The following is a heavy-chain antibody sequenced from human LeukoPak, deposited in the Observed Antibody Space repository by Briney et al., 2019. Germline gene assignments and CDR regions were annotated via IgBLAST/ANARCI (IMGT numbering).Heavy chain of an antibody. CDR3: VYDIFRLDV. Sequence: SETLSLTCTVSGGSISSSSYYWGWIRQPPGKGLEWIGSIYYSGNTYYNPSLKSRVTISVDTSKNQFSLRLSSVTAADTAVYYCVYDIFRLDVWGKGTTVTISS. D-gene: IGHD3-9*01. CDR2: IYYSGNT. CDR1: GGSISSSSYY. V-gene: IGHV4-39*01. J-gene: IGHJ6*04.